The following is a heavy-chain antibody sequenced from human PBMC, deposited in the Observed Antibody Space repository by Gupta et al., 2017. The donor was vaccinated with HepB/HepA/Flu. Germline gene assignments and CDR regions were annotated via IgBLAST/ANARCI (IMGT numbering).Heavy chain of an antibody. CDR2: IYYRGTT. CDR1: SGSISTSHYY. CDR3: ARQEGMEVAARVDG. Sequence: QLQLQESGPGLVKPSETLSLTCNVSSGSISTSHYYWGWGRQPPGMGLEWIGNIYYRGTTYRSPSLKSRVTTSVAMPKNQFSLKMSSVTATDTAVYYCARQEGMEVAARVDGWGKGIMVKGSS. D-gene: IGHD6-19*01. V-gene: IGHV4-39*01. J-gene: IGHJ4*02.